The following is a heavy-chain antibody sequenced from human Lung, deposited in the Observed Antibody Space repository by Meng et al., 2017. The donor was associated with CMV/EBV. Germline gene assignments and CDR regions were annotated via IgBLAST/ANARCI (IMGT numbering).Heavy chain of an antibody. CDR3: TTGGPSD. D-gene: IGHD3-16*01. J-gene: IGHJ4*02. CDR1: VFTFSNAW. Sequence: GESLKISCAASVFTFSNAWMSCVRQAPGKGLKWVGRIKSKTDGGTTDYAAPVKGRFTISRDDSKNTLYLQMNSLKTEDTAVYYCTTGGPSDWGQGTLVTVSS. CDR2: IKSKTDGGTT. V-gene: IGHV3-15*01.